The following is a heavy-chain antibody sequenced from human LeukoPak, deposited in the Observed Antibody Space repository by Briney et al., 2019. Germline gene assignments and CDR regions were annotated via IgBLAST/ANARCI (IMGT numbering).Heavy chain of an antibody. CDR2: IIPILGIA. CDR3: ARGGFSIRYSGYEIDY. Sequence: SVKVSCKASGGTFSSYAISWVRQAPGQGLEWMGRIIPILGIANYAQKFQGRVTITADKSTSTAYMELSSLRSEDTAVYYCARGGFSIRYSGYEIDYWGQGTLVTVSS. D-gene: IGHD5-12*01. CDR1: GGTFSSYA. V-gene: IGHV1-69*04. J-gene: IGHJ4*02.